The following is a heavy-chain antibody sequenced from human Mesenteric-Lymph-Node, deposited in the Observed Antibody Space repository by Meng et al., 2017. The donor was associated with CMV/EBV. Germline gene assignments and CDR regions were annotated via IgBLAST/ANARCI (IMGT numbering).Heavy chain of an antibody. CDR1: GGSISSSSYY. J-gene: IGHJ5*02. V-gene: IGHV4-39*01. D-gene: IGHD3-3*01. CDR3: ARQRENYDFWSDL. Sequence: SGGSISSSSYYWGWIRQPPGKGLEWIGSICYSGGTYYNPSLKSRVTISVDTSKNQFSLKLSSVTAADTAVYYCARQRENYDFWSDLWGQGTLVTVSS. CDR2: ICYSGGT.